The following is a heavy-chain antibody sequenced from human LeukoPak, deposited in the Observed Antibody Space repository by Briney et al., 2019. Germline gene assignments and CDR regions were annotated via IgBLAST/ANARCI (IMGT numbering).Heavy chain of an antibody. CDR2: INPNSGGT. D-gene: IGHD3-10*01. J-gene: IGHJ4*02. CDR3: ARDLDILSGSGSYRD. Sequence: ASVKVSFKASGYTFTGYYMHWVRQAPGQGLEWMGWINPNSGGTNYAQKFQGRVTMTTDTSTSTAYMELRSLRSDDTAVYYCARDLDILSGSGSYRDWGQGTLVTVSS. V-gene: IGHV1-2*02. CDR1: GYTFTGYY.